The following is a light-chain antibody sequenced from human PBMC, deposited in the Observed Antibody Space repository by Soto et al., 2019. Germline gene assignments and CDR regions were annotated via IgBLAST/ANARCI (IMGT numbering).Light chain of an antibody. V-gene: IGKV1-39*01. CDR2: AAA. Sequence: DIQMTQSPSSLSASVGDRVTMTCRSSQNINNYLNWYQQKPGKAPKLLIFAAANLEIGIPSRFSGSGSGTDFTLTISSLQSEDFAVYFCQQYHIWPSWTFGQGTKVDI. CDR3: QQYHIWPSWT. J-gene: IGKJ1*01. CDR1: QNINNY.